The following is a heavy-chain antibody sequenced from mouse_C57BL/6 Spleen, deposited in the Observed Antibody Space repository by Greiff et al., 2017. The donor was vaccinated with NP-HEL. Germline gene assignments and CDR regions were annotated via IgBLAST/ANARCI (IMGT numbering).Heavy chain of an antibody. Sequence: VQLQQSGTVLARPGASVKMSCKTSGYTFTSYWMHWVKQRPGQGLEWIGAIYPGNSDTSYNQKFKGKAKLTAVTSASTAYRELSSLTNEDSAVYYCTRSGSANYYGSSPLDYWGQGTTLTVSS. J-gene: IGHJ2*01. D-gene: IGHD1-1*01. CDR3: TRSGSANYYGSSPLDY. CDR2: IYPGNSDT. V-gene: IGHV1-5*01. CDR1: GYTFTSYW.